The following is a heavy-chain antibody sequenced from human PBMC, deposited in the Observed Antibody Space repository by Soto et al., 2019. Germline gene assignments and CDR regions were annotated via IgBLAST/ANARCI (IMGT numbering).Heavy chain of an antibody. CDR1: GFTFSSYW. V-gene: IGHV3-74*01. D-gene: IGHD5-12*01. CDR3: TCISWPRFDY. Sequence: PGGSLRLSCAASGFTFSSYWMHWVRQAPGKGLVWVSGINGNGSSTYYADSVKGRFTISRDNSKNTLYLQMNSLRAEDTAVYYCTCISWPRFDYWGQGTLVTVSS. CDR2: INGNGSST. J-gene: IGHJ4*02.